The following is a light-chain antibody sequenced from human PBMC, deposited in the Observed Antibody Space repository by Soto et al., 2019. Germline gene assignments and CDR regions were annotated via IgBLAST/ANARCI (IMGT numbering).Light chain of an antibody. V-gene: IGKV3-11*01. CDR1: QSVSSY. CDR3: QQRSNWPLT. J-gene: IGKJ4*01. CDR2: DTS. Sequence: EIVLTQSPATLSLSPGERATLSCSASQSVSSYLAWYQQKPGQAPRLLIYDTSNRATGIPARFSGSGSGTDFTLTISSLEPEDFAVYYCQQRSNWPLTFGGGTKVAIK.